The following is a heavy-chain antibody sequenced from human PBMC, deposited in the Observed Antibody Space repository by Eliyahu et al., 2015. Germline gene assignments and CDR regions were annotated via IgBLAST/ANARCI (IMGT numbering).Heavy chain of an antibody. CDR2: IYYSGST. D-gene: IGHD2-2*01. J-gene: IGHJ4*02. Sequence: QLQLQESGPGLVXPSETLSLTCTVSGXXXXSSXYYWGWXRQPPGXGLEWIGSIYYSGSTYYNPSLKSRVTISVDTSKNQFSLKLSSVTAADTAVYYCARRARPAGRIDYWGQGTLVTVSS. CDR3: ARRARPAGRIDY. CDR1: GXXXXSSXYY. V-gene: IGHV4-39*01.